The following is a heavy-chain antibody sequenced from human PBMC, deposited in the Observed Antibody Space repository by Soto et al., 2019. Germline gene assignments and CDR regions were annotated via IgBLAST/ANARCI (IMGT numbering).Heavy chain of an antibody. D-gene: IGHD3-22*01. CDR1: GGSVSSGSYS. Sequence: SETLSLTCTVSGGSVSSGSYSWSWIRQPAGKGLEWLGRVYRGTSNYNPSLKSRLIMSLDTSKNQFSLNLRSVTAADTAVYYCARESLKETITMTVVIDHWGQGTQVTVSS. CDR3: ARESLKETITMTVVIDH. V-gene: IGHV4-61*10. J-gene: IGHJ4*02. CDR2: VYRGTS.